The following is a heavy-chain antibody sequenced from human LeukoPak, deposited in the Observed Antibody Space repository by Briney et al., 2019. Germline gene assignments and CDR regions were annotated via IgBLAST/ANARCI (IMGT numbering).Heavy chain of an antibody. Sequence: SETLSLTCTVSAGSIRSYYWSWIRQPPGKGLELIGYIFNSGSTNYNPSLKSRVSISVDTSKNQFSLKLSSVTAADTAVYYCARRTYSESYWKHFDSWGQGTLVTVSS. V-gene: IGHV4-4*08. J-gene: IGHJ4*02. CDR2: IFNSGST. D-gene: IGHD1-26*01. CDR1: AGSIRSYY. CDR3: ARRTYSESYWKHFDS.